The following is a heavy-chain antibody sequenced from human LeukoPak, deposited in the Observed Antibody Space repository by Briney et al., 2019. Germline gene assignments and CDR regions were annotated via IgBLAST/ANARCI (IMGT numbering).Heavy chain of an antibody. V-gene: IGHV3-23*01. J-gene: IGHJ4*02. CDR3: AKEGTFPLGYWDNFDY. CDR1: GFTFSSYA. CDR2: ISGSGGST. Sequence: GGSLRLSCAASGFTFSSYAMSWVPQAPGKGLEWVSAISGSGGSTYYADSVKGRFTISRDNSKNTLYLQMNSLRAEDTAVYYCAKEGTFPLGYWDNFDYWRQGTLVTVSS. D-gene: IGHD2-2*03.